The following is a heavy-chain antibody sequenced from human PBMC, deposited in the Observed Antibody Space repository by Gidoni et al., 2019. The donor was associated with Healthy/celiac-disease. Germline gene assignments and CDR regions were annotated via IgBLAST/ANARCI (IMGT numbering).Heavy chain of an antibody. CDR1: VFTFSSYD. D-gene: IGHD3-3*01. CDR3: ARALMTYYDFWSGSPTMGTFDI. CDR2: IGTAGDT. Sequence: EVQLLDSGGGLVQPGGSLRLSCAASVFTFSSYDMHWFRQATGKGLEWVSAIGTAGDTYYPGSVKGRFTISRENAKNSLYLQMNSLRAGDTAVYYCARALMTYYDFWSGSPTMGTFDIWGQGTMVTVSS. J-gene: IGHJ3*02. V-gene: IGHV3-13*01.